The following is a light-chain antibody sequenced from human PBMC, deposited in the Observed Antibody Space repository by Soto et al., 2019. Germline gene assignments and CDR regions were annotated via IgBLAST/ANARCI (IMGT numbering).Light chain of an antibody. V-gene: IGKV3-15*01. CDR2: RSS. CDR1: QSVGDN. J-gene: IGKJ1*01. Sequence: EFLMTLSLSTLSVSIGDSATLSCRASQSVGDNLAWYQQRPGQPPKLMIHRSSTMDTGIPARFSGSGSGTEFTLTISSLQSDDFAAYYCQQYDGCSRTFGQGTKVDTK. CDR3: QQYDGCSRT.